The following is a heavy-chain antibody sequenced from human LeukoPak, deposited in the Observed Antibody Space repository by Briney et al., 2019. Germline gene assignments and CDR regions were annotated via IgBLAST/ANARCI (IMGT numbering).Heavy chain of an antibody. CDR2: IIPILGIA. CDR3: ATIAAAGTPNYYCYGMDV. J-gene: IGHJ6*02. V-gene: IGHV1-69*04. D-gene: IGHD6-13*01. CDR1: GGTFSSYA. Sequence: SVKVSCKASGGTFSSYAISWVRQAPGQGLEWMGRIIPILGIANYAQKFQGRVTITADKSTSTAYMELSSLRSEDTAVYYCATIAAAGTPNYYCYGMDVWGQGTTVTVSS.